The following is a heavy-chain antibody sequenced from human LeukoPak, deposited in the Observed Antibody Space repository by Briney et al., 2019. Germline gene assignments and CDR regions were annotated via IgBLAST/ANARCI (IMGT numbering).Heavy chain of an antibody. Sequence: SETLSLTCTVSGGSISSYYWSWIRQPPGKGLEWIGYIYYSGSTHYNPSLKSRVTISLDTSENQFSVKLSSVTAADTAVYYCAGYGDPYYFDYWGQGTLVTVSS. D-gene: IGHD4-17*01. CDR2: IYYSGST. CDR1: GGSISSYY. CDR3: AGYGDPYYFDY. J-gene: IGHJ4*02. V-gene: IGHV4-59*08.